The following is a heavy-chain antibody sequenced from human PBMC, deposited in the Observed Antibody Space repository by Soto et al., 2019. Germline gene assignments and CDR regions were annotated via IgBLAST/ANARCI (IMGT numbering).Heavy chain of an antibody. V-gene: IGHV3-74*01. D-gene: IGHD6-13*01. CDR3: TREVATVPDY. J-gene: IGHJ4*02. CDR2: ISPDGSIT. CDR1: GFTFRSYW. Sequence: GGSLRLSCAASGFTFRSYWMHWVRQAPGKGLVWVSRISPDGSITNYADSVKGRFTISRDNAKNTLFLQMNSLRAEDTAVYYCTREVATVPDYWGQGTLVTVS.